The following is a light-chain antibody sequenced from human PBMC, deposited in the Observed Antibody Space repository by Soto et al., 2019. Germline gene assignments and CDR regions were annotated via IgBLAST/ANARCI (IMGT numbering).Light chain of an antibody. CDR1: STDIGDYNY. Sequence: QSALTQPRSVSGSPGQSVTISCTGTSTDIGDYNYVSWYQQHPGKAPKLMIYDVTKRPSGVPDRLSGSKSGNTASLTISGIQPEDEADYYCCSYAGSPYVFGIGTKVTVL. J-gene: IGLJ1*01. CDR3: CSYAGSPYV. CDR2: DVT. V-gene: IGLV2-11*01.